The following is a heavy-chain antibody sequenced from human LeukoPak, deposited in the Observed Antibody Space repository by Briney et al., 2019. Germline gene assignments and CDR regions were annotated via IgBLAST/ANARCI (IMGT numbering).Heavy chain of an antibody. Sequence: ASVKVSCKASGYTFTGYYMRWVRQAPGQGLEWMGWINPNSGGTNYAQKFQGRVTMTRDTSISTAYMELSRLRSDDTAVYYCARSDFWSGYYPDYWGQGTLVTVSS. CDR2: INPNSGGT. D-gene: IGHD3-3*01. V-gene: IGHV1-2*02. J-gene: IGHJ4*02. CDR1: GYTFTGYY. CDR3: ARSDFWSGYYPDY.